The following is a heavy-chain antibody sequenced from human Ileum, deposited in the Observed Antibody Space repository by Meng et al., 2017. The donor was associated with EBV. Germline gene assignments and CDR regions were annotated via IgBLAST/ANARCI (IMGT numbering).Heavy chain of an antibody. Sequence: QVPLVPSCVELQHPCVSYQFSCQAVGYPLTRYSINWPGQAPGKRLEWMGWIITGNGDAKYSQKFQGRVTVTRDTSASKAYMELTSLRSEDTAVYYCAREIARGEMAGTYCDYWGQGTLVTVSS. D-gene: IGHD6-19*01. CDR2: IITGNGDA. J-gene: IGHJ4*02. CDR3: AREIARGEMAGTYCDY. V-gene: IGHV1-3*04. CDR1: GYPLTRYS.